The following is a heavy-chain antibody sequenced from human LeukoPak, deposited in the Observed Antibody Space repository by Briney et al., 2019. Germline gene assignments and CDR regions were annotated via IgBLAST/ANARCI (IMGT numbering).Heavy chain of an antibody. CDR2: IGTAGDT. D-gene: IGHD3-16*02. CDR1: GFTFSSYA. CDR3: ARDLGFTFGGVIVRDY. Sequence: PGGSLRLSCAASGFTFSSYAMSWVRQATGKGLEWVSAIGTAGDTYYPGSVKGRFTISRENAKNSLYLQMNSLRAGDTAVYYCARDLGFTFGGVIVRDYWGQGTLVTVSS. J-gene: IGHJ4*02. V-gene: IGHV3-13*01.